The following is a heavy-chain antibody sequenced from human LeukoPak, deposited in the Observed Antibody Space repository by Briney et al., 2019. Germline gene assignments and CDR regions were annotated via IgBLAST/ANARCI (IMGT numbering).Heavy chain of an antibody. V-gene: IGHV1-46*01. Sequence: ASVKVSCKASGYTFTSYYMHWVRQAPGQGLEWMGIINPSGGSTSYAQKFQGRVTMTRDTSTSTVYMELSSLRSEDTAVYYCARWGQLVVTAQAAFDIWGQGTMVTVSS. D-gene: IGHD2-21*02. J-gene: IGHJ3*02. CDR2: INPSGGST. CDR1: GYTFTSYY. CDR3: ARWGQLVVTAQAAFDI.